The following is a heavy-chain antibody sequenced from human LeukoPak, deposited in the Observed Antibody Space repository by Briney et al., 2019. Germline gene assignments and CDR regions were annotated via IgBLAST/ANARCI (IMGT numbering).Heavy chain of an antibody. D-gene: IGHD1-1*01. Sequence: NTGGSLRLSCAASGFTFSDYYMSWIRQAPGKGLEWVSYISSSGSTIYYADSVKGRFTISRDNAKNSLYLQMNSLGAEDTAVYYCARDINWNDGGVSDYWGQGTLVTVSS. J-gene: IGHJ4*02. CDR1: GFTFSDYY. CDR2: ISSSGSTI. CDR3: ARDINWNDGGVSDY. V-gene: IGHV3-11*01.